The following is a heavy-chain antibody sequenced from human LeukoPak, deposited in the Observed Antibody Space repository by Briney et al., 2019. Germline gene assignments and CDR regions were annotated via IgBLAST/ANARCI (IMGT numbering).Heavy chain of an antibody. J-gene: IGHJ4*02. CDR3: ARAPSKPAAMGDFDY. V-gene: IGHV1-69*04. CDR2: IIPILGIA. D-gene: IGHD2-2*01. Sequence: ASVKVSCKASGGTFSSYAISWVRQAPGQGLEWMGRIIPILGIANYAQKFQGRVTITADKSTSTAYMELSSLRSEDTAVYYCARAPSKPAAMGDFDYWGQGTLVTVSS. CDR1: GGTFSSYA.